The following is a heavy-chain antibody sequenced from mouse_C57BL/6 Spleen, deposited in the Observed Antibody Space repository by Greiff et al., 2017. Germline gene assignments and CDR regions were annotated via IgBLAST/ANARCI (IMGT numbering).Heavy chain of an antibody. CDR2: IHPNSGST. D-gene: IGHD2-5*01. Sequence: QVQLQQPGAELVKPGASVKLSCKASGYTFTSYWMHWVKQRPGQGLEWIGMIHPNSGSTNYNEKFKSKATLTVDKSSSTAYMQLSSLTSEDSAVYYCAREDSNYPYYCDYWGQGTTRTVSS. CDR1: GYTFTSYW. J-gene: IGHJ2*01. V-gene: IGHV1-64*01. CDR3: AREDSNYPYYCDY.